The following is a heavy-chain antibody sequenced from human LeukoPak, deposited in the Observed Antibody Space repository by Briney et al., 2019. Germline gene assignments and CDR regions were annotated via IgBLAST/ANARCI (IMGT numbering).Heavy chain of an antibody. CDR1: GFTFSSYA. D-gene: IGHD3-22*01. V-gene: IGHV3-30*04. CDR3: ARGSGYLETFDY. Sequence: GGSLRLSCAASGFTFSSYAMHWVRQAPGKGLEWVAVISYDGSNKYYADSVKGRFTISRDNSKNTLYLQMNSLRAEDTAVYYCARGSGYLETFDYWGQGTLVTVSS. CDR2: ISYDGSNK. J-gene: IGHJ4*02.